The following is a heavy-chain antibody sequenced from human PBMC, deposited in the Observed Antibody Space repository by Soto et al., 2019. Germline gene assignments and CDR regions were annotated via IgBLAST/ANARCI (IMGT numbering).Heavy chain of an antibody. V-gene: IGHV1-18*04. CDR2: ISAYNGNT. J-gene: IGHJ1*01. CDR3: ARDSPPFGRFQH. D-gene: IGHD3-16*01. CDR1: GYTFTIYG. Sequence: ASVKVSCKASGYTFTIYGISWVRQAPVQWLEWMGCISAYNGNTNYAQKLQGRVTMTTDTSTSTAYMELRSLRSDDTAVYYCARDSPPFGRFQHWGQGTLVTVSS.